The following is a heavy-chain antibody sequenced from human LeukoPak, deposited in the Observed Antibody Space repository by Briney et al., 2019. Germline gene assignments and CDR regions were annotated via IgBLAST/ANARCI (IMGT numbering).Heavy chain of an antibody. CDR2: IKQDGSEK. CDR3: ARDGIAAGQTPGPFDP. V-gene: IGHV3-7*03. J-gene: IGHJ5*02. CDR1: GFTFSSYW. Sequence: GGSLRLSCAASGFTFSSYWMSWVRQAPGKGLEWVANIKQDGSEKYYVDSVKGRFTISRDNAKNSLYLQMNSLRAEDMAVYYCARDGIAAGQTPGPFDPWGQGTLVTVSS. D-gene: IGHD6-13*01.